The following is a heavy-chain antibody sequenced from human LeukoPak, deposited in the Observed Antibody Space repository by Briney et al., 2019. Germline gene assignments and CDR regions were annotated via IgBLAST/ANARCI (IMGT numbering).Heavy chain of an antibody. J-gene: IGHJ3*02. CDR1: GGSISDYY. Sequence: SETLSLTCTVSGGSISDYYWSWIRQSPGKGLEWIAHIHYSGSTNYNSSLASRVTISMDTSKRQISLKLNSVTAADTAVYYCAKSNGYGLIDIWGQGTMVTVSS. CDR3: AKSNGYGLIDI. D-gene: IGHD3-10*01. V-gene: IGHV4-59*12. CDR2: IHYSGST.